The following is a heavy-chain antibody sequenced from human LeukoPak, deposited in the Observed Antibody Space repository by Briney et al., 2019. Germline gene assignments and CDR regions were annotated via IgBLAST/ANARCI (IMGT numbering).Heavy chain of an antibody. Sequence: SETLSLTCTVSGGSISNHYWSWIRQPPGKGLEWIAYIDYRGSTTYNPSLKSRVTISVDTSRNQFSLKLSSVTAADTAVYYCARSRSGYSYDHAAFDIWGQGTLVTVSS. CDR2: IDYRGST. J-gene: IGHJ4*02. D-gene: IGHD5-18*01. CDR3: ARSRSGYSYDHAAFDI. V-gene: IGHV4-59*11. CDR1: GGSISNHY.